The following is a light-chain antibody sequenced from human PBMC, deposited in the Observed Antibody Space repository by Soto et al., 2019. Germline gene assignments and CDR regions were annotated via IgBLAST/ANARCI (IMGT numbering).Light chain of an antibody. Sequence: EIVMTQSPATLSVSPGERATLSCRASQSVSSNIAWYQQKPGQAPSLLIYGASTRATGIPARFSGSGSGTDFTLTISSLEPEDFAVYYCQQRSNWPSWTFGQGTKVDIK. J-gene: IGKJ1*01. CDR2: GAS. CDR3: QQRSNWPSWT. V-gene: IGKV3-11*01. CDR1: QSVSSN.